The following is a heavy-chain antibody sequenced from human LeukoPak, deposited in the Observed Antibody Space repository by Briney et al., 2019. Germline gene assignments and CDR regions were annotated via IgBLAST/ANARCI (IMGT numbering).Heavy chain of an antibody. J-gene: IGHJ4*02. CDR3: ASKNGSGSTYFDY. Sequence: ASVNVSCKASGYTFTSCDINWVRQATGQGLEWMGWMNPNSGNTGYAQKFQGRVTMTRNTSISTVYMELSSLRSDDTAVYYCASKNGSGSTYFDYWGQGTLATVSS. D-gene: IGHD3-10*01. CDR1: GYTFTSCD. V-gene: IGHV1-8*01. CDR2: MNPNSGNT.